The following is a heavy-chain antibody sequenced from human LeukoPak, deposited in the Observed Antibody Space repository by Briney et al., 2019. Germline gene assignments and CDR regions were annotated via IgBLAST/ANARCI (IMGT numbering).Heavy chain of an antibody. J-gene: IGHJ4*02. CDR3: VRWYYGSGSALYFDY. V-gene: IGHV3-74*01. D-gene: IGHD3-10*01. CDR1: GFTFSSYW. Sequence: GGSLRLSCAASGFTFSSYWMHWVRQAPGKGLVWVSRMNSDGTSISYAGSVKGRFTISRDNAKNTLYLQMNSLRAEDTAVYYCVRWYYGSGSALYFDYWGQGTLVTVSS. CDR2: MNSDGTSI.